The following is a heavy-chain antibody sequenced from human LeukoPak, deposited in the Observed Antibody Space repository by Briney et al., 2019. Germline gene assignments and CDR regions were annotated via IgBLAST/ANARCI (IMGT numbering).Heavy chain of an antibody. CDR1: GGSISSFTYY. V-gene: IGHV4-61*01. J-gene: IGHJ3*02. D-gene: IGHD3-22*01. Sequence: PSETLSLTCTVSGGSISSFTYYWGWIRQPPGKGLEWIGYIYYSGSTNYNPSLKSRVTISVDTSKNQFSLKLSSVTAADTAVYYCACLTTTDAFDIWGQGTMVTVSS. CDR3: ACLTTTDAFDI. CDR2: IYYSGST.